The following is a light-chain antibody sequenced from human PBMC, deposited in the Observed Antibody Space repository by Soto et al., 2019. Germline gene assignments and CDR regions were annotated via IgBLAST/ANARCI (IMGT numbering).Light chain of an antibody. CDR1: QSISSY. Sequence: DIQMTQSPSSLSASVGDRVTITCRASQSISSYLNWYQQKPGKAPKLLIYAASSLQSGVPSRFSGSGSGTDFTFTISILQPEDFATYYCQQSYSTPLTFGGGTKVDIK. V-gene: IGKV1-39*01. CDR2: AAS. J-gene: IGKJ4*01. CDR3: QQSYSTPLT.